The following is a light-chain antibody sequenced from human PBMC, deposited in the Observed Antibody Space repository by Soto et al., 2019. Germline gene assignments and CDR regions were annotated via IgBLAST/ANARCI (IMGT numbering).Light chain of an antibody. V-gene: IGLV2-14*01. CDR2: DVS. J-gene: IGLJ1*01. CDR1: SSDVGGYNY. Sequence: QSVLAQPASVSGSPGQSITISCTGTSSDVGGYNYVSWYQQHPGKAPKLMIYDVSNRPSGVSNRFSGSKSGNTASLTISGLQAEDDADYYCSSYTSSSTPGVFGTGTKVTVL. CDR3: SSYTSSSTPGV.